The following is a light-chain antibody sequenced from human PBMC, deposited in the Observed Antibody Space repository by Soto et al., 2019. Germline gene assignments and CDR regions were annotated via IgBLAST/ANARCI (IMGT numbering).Light chain of an antibody. V-gene: IGKV1-5*01. CDR1: KNINTW. CDR3: QQYNTVWT. CDR2: DAS. J-gene: IGKJ1*01. Sequence: DIQMTQSPSTLSASVGDRVTITCRASKNINTWVAWYQQKPGKATKLLIYDASSLERGVPSRVSGSRSGTEFTPNISSLQPDEFATYDCQQYNTVWTFGRGTKLEFK.